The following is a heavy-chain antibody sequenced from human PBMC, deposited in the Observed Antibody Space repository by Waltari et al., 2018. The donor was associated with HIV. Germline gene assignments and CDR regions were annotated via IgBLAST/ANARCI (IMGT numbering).Heavy chain of an antibody. CDR3: ARVALYYDILTGYGGYYVDY. CDR1: GGSISSVSYY. V-gene: IGHV4-61*02. Sequence: QVQLQESGPGLVKPSQTLSLTCTVSGGSISSVSYYWSWILQPAGKGLEWIGRIYTSGSTNYHPSLKSRVTISVDTSKNQFYLKLSSVTAADTAVYYCARVALYYDILTGYGGYYVDYWGQGTRGTVSS. J-gene: IGHJ4*02. D-gene: IGHD3-9*01. CDR2: IYTSGST.